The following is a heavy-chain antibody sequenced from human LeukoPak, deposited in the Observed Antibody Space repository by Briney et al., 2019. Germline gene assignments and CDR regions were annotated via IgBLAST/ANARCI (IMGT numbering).Heavy chain of an antibody. D-gene: IGHD3-22*01. Sequence: SETLSLTCTVSGGSISSSSYYWGWIRQPPGKGLEWIGSIYYSGSTYYNPSLKSRVTISVDTSKNQFSLKLSSVTAADTAVYYCARHLPITMIVVPKGRYFDYWGQGTLVTVTS. CDR1: GGSISSSSYY. V-gene: IGHV4-39*01. J-gene: IGHJ4*02. CDR3: ARHLPITMIVVPKGRYFDY. CDR2: IYYSGST.